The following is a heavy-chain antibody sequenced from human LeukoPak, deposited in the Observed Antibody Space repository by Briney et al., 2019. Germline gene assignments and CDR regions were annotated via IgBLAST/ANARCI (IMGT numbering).Heavy chain of an antibody. CDR1: GLTFSSYA. V-gene: IGHV3-23*01. D-gene: IGHD3-22*01. CDR3: AKTGGYYYDSSGYYYYY. J-gene: IGHJ4*02. Sequence: GGSLRLSCAASGLTFSSYAMSWVRQAPGKGLEWVSAISGSGGSTYYADSVKGRFTIPRDNSKNTLYLQMNSLRAEDTAVYYCAKTGGYYYDSSGYYYYYWGQGTLVTVSS. CDR2: ISGSGGST.